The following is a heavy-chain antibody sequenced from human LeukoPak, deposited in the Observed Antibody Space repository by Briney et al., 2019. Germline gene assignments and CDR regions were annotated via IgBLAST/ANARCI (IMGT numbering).Heavy chain of an antibody. CDR1: GFTFDDYA. J-gene: IGHJ5*02. V-gene: IGHV3-9*03. CDR2: ISWNSGSI. Sequence: GGSLRLSCAASGFTFDDYAMHWVRQAPGKGLEWVSGISWNSGSIGYADSVKGRFTISRDNAKNSLYLQMNSLGAEDMALYYRAKGPRYSSSWYSWFDPWGQGTLVTVSS. CDR3: AKGPRYSSSWYSWFDP. D-gene: IGHD6-13*01.